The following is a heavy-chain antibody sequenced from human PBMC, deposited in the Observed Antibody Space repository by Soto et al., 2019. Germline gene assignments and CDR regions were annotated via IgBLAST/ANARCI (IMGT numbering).Heavy chain of an antibody. CDR3: AKGFSPAKDPYYYYGMDV. J-gene: IGHJ6*02. D-gene: IGHD3-10*01. CDR2: ISGSGGST. Sequence: EVQLVESGGGLVKPGGSLRLSCAASGFTFSSYAMSWVRQAPGKGLEWVSAISGSGGSTYYADSVKGRFTISRDNSKNTLYLQMNSLRAEDTAVYYCAKGFSPAKDPYYYYGMDVWGQGTTVTVSS. V-gene: IGHV3-23*04. CDR1: GFTFSSYA.